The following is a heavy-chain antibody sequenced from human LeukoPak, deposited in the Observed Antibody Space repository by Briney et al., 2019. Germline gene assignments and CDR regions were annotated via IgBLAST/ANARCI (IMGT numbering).Heavy chain of an antibody. CDR2: IIPIFGTA. J-gene: IGHJ3*02. Sequence: GASVKVSCKASGGTFSSYAISWVRQAPGQGLEWMGGIIPIFGTANYAQKFRGRVTITADESTSTAYMELSSLRSEDTAVYYCARSPSAPAAFDIWGQGTMVTVSS. D-gene: IGHD1-14*01. V-gene: IGHV1-69*13. CDR3: ARSPSAPAAFDI. CDR1: GGTFSSYA.